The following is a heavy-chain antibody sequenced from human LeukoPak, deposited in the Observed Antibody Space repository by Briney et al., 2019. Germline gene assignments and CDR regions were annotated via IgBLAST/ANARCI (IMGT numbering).Heavy chain of an antibody. CDR1: GFTFDDYA. CDR3: AKDLYLSGRSVSYAMDV. Sequence: GGSLRLSCAASGFTFDDYAMHWVRQAPGKGLEWVSLINGDGGSTYYPDSVKGRFTISRDNSKNSLYLQMSSLRTEDTAFYYCAKDLYLSGRSVSYAMDVWGQGTTVTVSS. D-gene: IGHD3-10*01. CDR2: INGDGGST. J-gene: IGHJ6*02. V-gene: IGHV3-43*02.